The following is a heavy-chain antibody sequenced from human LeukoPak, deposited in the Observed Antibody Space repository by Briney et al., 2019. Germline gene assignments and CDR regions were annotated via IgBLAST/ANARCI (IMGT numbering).Heavy chain of an antibody. J-gene: IGHJ6*02. CDR1: GYTFTGYY. CDR3: ARDHQHYGSGSYYGTYYYYGMDV. Sequence: ASVKVSCKASGYTFTGYYMHWVRQAPGQGLEWMGWINPNSGGTNYAQKFQGWVTMTRDTSISTAYMELSRLRSDDTAVYYCARDHQHYGSGSYYGTYYYYGMDVWGQGTTVTVSS. CDR2: INPNSGGT. V-gene: IGHV1-2*04. D-gene: IGHD3-10*01.